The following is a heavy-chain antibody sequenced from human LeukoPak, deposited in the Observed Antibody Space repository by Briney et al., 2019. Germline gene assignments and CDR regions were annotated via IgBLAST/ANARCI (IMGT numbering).Heavy chain of an antibody. CDR2: VYYSGGT. V-gene: IGHV4-59*01. J-gene: IGHJ4*02. CDR3: ARVRPPTYYFDY. CDR1: GGSISSYY. Sequence: SGTLSLTCTVSGGSISSYYWSWIRQPPGKGLEWIGYVYYSGGTSYNPSLRSRATISVDTSKNQFSLKLSSVTAADTAVYYCARVRPPTYYFDYWAWEPWSPSPQ.